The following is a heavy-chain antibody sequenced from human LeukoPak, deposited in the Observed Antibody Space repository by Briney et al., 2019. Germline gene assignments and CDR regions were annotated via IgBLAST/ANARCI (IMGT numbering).Heavy chain of an antibody. V-gene: IGHV4-34*01. Sequence: SETLSLTCGVYGVASSGNYWSWIRQSPGRGLEWIGEINHSGSTNYNPSLKSRVTISVDTSKNQFSLKLSSVTAADTAVYYCARQRRIAAAGRQRPYYYYYMDVWGKGTTVTISS. D-gene: IGHD6-13*01. J-gene: IGHJ6*03. CDR1: GVASSGNY. CDR2: INHSGST. CDR3: ARQRRIAAAGRQRPYYYYYMDV.